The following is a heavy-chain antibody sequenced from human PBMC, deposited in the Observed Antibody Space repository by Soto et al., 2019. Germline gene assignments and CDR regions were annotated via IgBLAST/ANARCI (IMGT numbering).Heavy chain of an antibody. CDR1: GFIFDNYA. CDR2: ISGSDHAT. D-gene: IGHD3-22*01. CDR3: AIGRYFDSSGGCANY. V-gene: IGHV3-23*01. J-gene: IGHJ4*02. Sequence: SESGGGLIPPGASARLSCITSGFIFDNYAMSWVRQSPGRGLEWVAAISGSDHATYYTQSVQGRIIISRDKSKKTVFLQMNNLRAEDTAVYYCAIGRYFDSSGGCANYWGLGTLVTVSS.